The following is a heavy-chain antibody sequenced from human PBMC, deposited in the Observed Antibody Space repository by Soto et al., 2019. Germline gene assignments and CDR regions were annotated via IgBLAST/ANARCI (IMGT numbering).Heavy chain of an antibody. Sequence: SVKVSCKASGGTFSSYAISWVRQAPGQGLEWMGGIIPIFGTANYAQKFQGRVTITADESTSTAYMELSSLRSEDTAVYYCASSRGIAARFYYYYGMDVWGQGTTVTVSS. CDR1: GGTFSSYA. V-gene: IGHV1-69*13. CDR3: ASSRGIAARFYYYYGMDV. D-gene: IGHD6-6*01. J-gene: IGHJ6*02. CDR2: IIPIFGTA.